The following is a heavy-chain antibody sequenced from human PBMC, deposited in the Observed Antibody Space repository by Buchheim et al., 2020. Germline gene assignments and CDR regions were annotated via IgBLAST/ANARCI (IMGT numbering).Heavy chain of an antibody. Sequence: QVQLVESGGGVVQPGRSLRLSCAASGFTFSSYAMHWVRQAPGKGLEWVAVISYDGSNKYYADSVKGRFTISRDNSKNTLYLQMNSLRAEDTAVYYCARETDYYGSGSYFSGMDVWGQGTT. CDR3: ARETDYYGSGSYFSGMDV. D-gene: IGHD3-10*01. V-gene: IGHV3-30*04. J-gene: IGHJ6*02. CDR2: ISYDGSNK. CDR1: GFTFSSYA.